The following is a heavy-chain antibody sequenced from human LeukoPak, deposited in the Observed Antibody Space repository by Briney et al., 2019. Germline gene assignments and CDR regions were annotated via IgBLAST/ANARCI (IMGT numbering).Heavy chain of an antibody. J-gene: IGHJ3*01. V-gene: IGHV4-59*08. D-gene: IGHD6-19*01. CDR3: ARHITVTYDAFDL. Sequence: SETLSLTCTVSGGSISSYYWSWIRQPPGKGLEWIGYVFYSGGTLYNPSVNSRVSISVDTSKTQFSLKLTSVTAADTAVYYCARHITVTYDAFDLWGRETMVTVSS. CDR2: VFYSGGT. CDR1: GGSISSYY.